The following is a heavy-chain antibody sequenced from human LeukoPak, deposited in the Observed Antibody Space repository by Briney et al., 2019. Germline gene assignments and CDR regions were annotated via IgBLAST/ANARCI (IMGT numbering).Heavy chain of an antibody. Sequence: PGGSLRLSCAASGFTFSSYSMNWVRQAPGKGLEWVSAISGSGGSTYYADSVKGRFTISRDNAKNSLYLQMNSLRAEDTAVYYCAREPFYYYDSSGYLVLWGRGTLVTVSS. J-gene: IGHJ2*01. CDR2: ISGSGGST. D-gene: IGHD3-22*01. CDR1: GFTFSSYS. CDR3: AREPFYYYDSSGYLVL. V-gene: IGHV3-21*01.